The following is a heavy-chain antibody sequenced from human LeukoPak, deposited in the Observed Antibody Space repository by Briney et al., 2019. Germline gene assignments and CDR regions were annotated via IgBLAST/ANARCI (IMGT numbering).Heavy chain of an antibody. V-gene: IGHV4-34*01. CDR1: GGSFSGYY. Sequence: SETLSLTCAVYGGSFSGYYWSWIRQPPGKGLEWIGEINHSGSTNYNPSLKSRVTISVDTSKNQFSLKLSSVTAADTAVYYCARGRWLPYINFDCWGQGTLVTVSS. CDR3: ARGRWLPYINFDC. CDR2: INHSGST. J-gene: IGHJ4*02. D-gene: IGHD6-19*01.